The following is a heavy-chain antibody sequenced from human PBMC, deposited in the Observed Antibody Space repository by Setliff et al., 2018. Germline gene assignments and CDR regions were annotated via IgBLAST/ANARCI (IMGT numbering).Heavy chain of an antibody. CDR1: GYTFSNYG. Sequence: GASVKVSCKASGYTFSNYGVTWVRQAPGQGLEWMGWVTVYNGNTKYAQNLQGRLTLTTDISTSTAYMELGSLTTDDTAIYYCARINFYVSSGYYYAPDYWGPGTLVTVSS. CDR3: ARINFYVSSGYYYAPDY. J-gene: IGHJ4*02. D-gene: IGHD3-22*01. CDR2: VTVYNGNT. V-gene: IGHV1-18*01.